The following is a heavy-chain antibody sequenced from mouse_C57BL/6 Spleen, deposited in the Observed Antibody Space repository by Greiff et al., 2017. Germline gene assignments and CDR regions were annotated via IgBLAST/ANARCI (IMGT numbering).Heavy chain of an antibody. J-gene: IGHJ4*01. CDR2: ISGGGGNT. Sequence: EVQGVESGGGLVKPGGSLKLSCAASGFTFSSYTMSWVRQTPEKRLEWVATISGGGGNTYYPDSVKGRFTISRDNAKNTLYLQMSSLRSEDTALYYCARHYGSRWAMDYWGQGTSVTVSS. V-gene: IGHV5-9*01. CDR3: ARHYGSRWAMDY. CDR1: GFTFSSYT. D-gene: IGHD1-1*01.